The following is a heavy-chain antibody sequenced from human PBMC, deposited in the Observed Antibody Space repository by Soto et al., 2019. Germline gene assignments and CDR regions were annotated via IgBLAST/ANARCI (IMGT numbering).Heavy chain of an antibody. V-gene: IGHV1-69*13. J-gene: IGHJ3*02. CDR3: ASEAALFDAFDI. Sequence: SVKVSCKASGGTFSSYAISWVRQAPGQGLEWMGGIIPIFGTANYAQKFQGRVTITADESTSTAYMELSSLRSEDTAVYYCASEAALFDAFDIWGQGTMVTVSS. CDR2: IIPIFGTA. CDR1: GGTFSSYA. D-gene: IGHD2-15*01.